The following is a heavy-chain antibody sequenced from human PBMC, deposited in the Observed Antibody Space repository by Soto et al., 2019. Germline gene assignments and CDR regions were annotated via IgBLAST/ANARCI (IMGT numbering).Heavy chain of an antibody. CDR3: ARAYGDYGPNYGMDV. CDR2: IYYSGST. V-gene: IGHV4-31*03. Sequence: QVQLQESGPGLVKPSQTLSLTCTVSGGSISSGGYYWSWIRQHPGKGLEWIGYIYYSGSTYYNPSPKSRVTISVDTSKNQFPLKLSSVTAADTAVYHCARAYGDYGPNYGMDVWGQGTTVTVSS. J-gene: IGHJ6*02. CDR1: GGSISSGGYY. D-gene: IGHD4-17*01.